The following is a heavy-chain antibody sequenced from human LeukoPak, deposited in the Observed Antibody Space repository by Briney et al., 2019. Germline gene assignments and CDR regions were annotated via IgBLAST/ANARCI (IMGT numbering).Heavy chain of an antibody. CDR3: ARDSSRIVVVVAATPDYYYYYGMDV. CDR2: INPNSGGT. Sequence: GASVKVSCTASGYTFTGYYMHWVRQAPGQGLEWMGWINPNSGGTNYAQKFQGRVTMTRDTSISTAYMELSRLRSDDTAVYYCARDSSRIVVVVAATPDYYYYYGMDVWGQGTTVTVSS. D-gene: IGHD2-15*01. V-gene: IGHV1-2*02. CDR1: GYTFTGYY. J-gene: IGHJ6*02.